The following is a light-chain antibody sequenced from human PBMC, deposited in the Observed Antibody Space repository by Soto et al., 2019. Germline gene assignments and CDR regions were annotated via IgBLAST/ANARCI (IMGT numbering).Light chain of an antibody. J-gene: IGKJ1*01. CDR1: QSISSW. Sequence: DIQMTQSPSTLSASVGDRVTITCRASQSISSWLAWYQQTPGKAPKLLIYKASNLEIGVPSRFSGSGSGTEFTLTISSLQPDDFGSYYCQHMRTFGQGTKVDI. CDR3: QHMRT. CDR2: KAS. V-gene: IGKV1-5*03.